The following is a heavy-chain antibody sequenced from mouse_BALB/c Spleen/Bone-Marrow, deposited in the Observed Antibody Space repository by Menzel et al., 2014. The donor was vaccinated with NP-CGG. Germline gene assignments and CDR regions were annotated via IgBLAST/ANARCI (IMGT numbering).Heavy chain of an antibody. D-gene: IGHD1-2*01. CDR1: GFDFSRYW. J-gene: IGHJ2*01. CDR3: TRLTYYGLSDY. Sequence: EVKLLESGGGLVQPGGSLKLSCTASGFDFSRYWMSWVRQAPGKGLQWIGEINPESSTVNYTPSLKDKFIISRDNAKNALYLQVSKVRSEDTALYYCTRLTYYGLSDYWGQGTTLTVSP. V-gene: IGHV4-1*02. CDR2: INPESSTV.